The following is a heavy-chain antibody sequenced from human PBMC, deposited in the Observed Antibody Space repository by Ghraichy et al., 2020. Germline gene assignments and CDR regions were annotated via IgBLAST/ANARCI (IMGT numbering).Heavy chain of an antibody. CDR1: GASISGFY. J-gene: IGHJ6*02. CDR3: ARVPTMFGVAPWGMDI. CDR2: IYYSGTT. Sequence: SETLSLTCTVSGASISGFYWSWIRQPPGRGLEWIGHIYYSGTTNYSPSLKRRLPLSVDRSQNLVSLRLSSMTSADTAVYYCARVPTMFGVAPWGMDIWGQGTTVTV. D-gene: IGHD3-3*01. V-gene: IGHV4-59*01.